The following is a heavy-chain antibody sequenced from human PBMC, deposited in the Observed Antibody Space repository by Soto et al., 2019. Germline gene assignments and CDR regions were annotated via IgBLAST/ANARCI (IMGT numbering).Heavy chain of an antibody. CDR1: GGSISSYY. Sequence: ETLSLTGTGSGGSISSYYWSWIRQPPGKGLEWIGYIYYSGSTNYNPSLKSRVTISVDTSKNQFSLRLTSMTAADTAVYYCARGRPWELYDYWGQGALVTVS. V-gene: IGHV4-59*01. D-gene: IGHD1-26*01. CDR2: IYYSGST. J-gene: IGHJ4*02. CDR3: ARGRPWELYDY.